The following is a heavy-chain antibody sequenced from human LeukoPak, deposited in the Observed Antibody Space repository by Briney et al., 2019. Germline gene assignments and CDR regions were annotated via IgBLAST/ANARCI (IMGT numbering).Heavy chain of an antibody. Sequence: TGGSLRLSCAASGFTFGRYSMSWVRQAPGKGLEWVSDIVGRGVSTFYADPVKGRFTISRDNSRNTLYLQINSLRAEDTAVYYCAKRDSSGSYYFDSWGQGTLVTVSS. CDR3: AKRDSSGSYYFDS. V-gene: IGHV3-23*01. CDR1: GFTFGRYS. J-gene: IGHJ4*02. CDR2: IVGRGVST. D-gene: IGHD3-10*01.